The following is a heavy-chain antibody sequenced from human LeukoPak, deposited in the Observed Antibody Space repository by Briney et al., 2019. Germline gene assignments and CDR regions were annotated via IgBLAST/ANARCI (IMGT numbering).Heavy chain of an antibody. CDR1: GFTFTSYS. V-gene: IGHV3-23*01. CDR2: ISGGGGST. CDR3: ARVAVAGPYDY. D-gene: IGHD6-19*01. J-gene: IGHJ4*02. Sequence: GGSLRLSCAASGFTFTSYSMNWVRQAPGKGLEWVSTISGGGGSTYYADSVKGRFTISRDNAKNSLYLQMNSLRAEDTAVYYCARVAVAGPYDYWGQGTLVTVSS.